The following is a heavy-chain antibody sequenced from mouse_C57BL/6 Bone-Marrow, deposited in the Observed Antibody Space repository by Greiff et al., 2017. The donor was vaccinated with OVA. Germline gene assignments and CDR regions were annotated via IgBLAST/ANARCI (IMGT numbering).Heavy chain of an antibody. CDR3: ARSDYGSSYGYFDV. CDR2: IYPRSGNT. Sequence: VQVVESGAELARPGASVKLSCKASGYTFTSYGISWVKQRTGQGLEWIGEIYPRSGNTYYNEKFKGKATLTADKSSSTAYMELRRLTSEDSAVYFCARSDYGSSYGYFDVWGTGTTVTVSS. J-gene: IGHJ1*03. V-gene: IGHV1-81*01. CDR1: GYTFTSYG. D-gene: IGHD1-1*01.